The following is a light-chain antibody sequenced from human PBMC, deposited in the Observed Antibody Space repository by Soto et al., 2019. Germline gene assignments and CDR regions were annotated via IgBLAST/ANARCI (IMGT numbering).Light chain of an antibody. CDR3: QSYDSSLSRRWV. V-gene: IGLV1-40*01. J-gene: IGLJ3*02. Sequence: QSVLTQPPSVSVAPGQRVTISCTGSSSNIGAGYPVHWYQQLPGTAPKLLVAGNRPSGVPDRFSVSKSGASASLAITGLQAEDEADYYCQSYDSSLSRRWVFGGGTKLTVL. CDR1: SSNIGAGYP. CDR2: G.